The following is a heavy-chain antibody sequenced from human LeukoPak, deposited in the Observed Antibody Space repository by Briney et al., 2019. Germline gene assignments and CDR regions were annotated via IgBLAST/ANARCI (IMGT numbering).Heavy chain of an antibody. V-gene: IGHV4-59*01. CDR2: IYYSGST. D-gene: IGHD4-17*01. CDR1: GGSISSYY. Sequence: SETLSLTCTVSGGSISSYYWSWIRQPPGKGLEWIGYIYYSGSTNYNPSLKSRVTISVDTSKNQFSLKLSSVTAADTAVYYCARGYGDFNFDYWGQGTLVTVST. CDR3: ARGYGDFNFDY. J-gene: IGHJ4*02.